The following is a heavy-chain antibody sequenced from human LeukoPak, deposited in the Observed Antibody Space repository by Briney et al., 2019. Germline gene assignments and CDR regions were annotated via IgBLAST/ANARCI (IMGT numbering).Heavy chain of an antibody. V-gene: IGHV4-59*01. CDR2: IYYSGST. D-gene: IGHD3-3*01. CDR1: GGSISSYY. Sequence: SETLSLTCTVSGGSISSYYWSWIRQPPGKGLEWIGYIYYSGSTNYNPSLKSRVTISVDTSKNQFSPKLSSVTAADTAVYYCARVDRSRITIFGVVIIPSWFDPWGQGTLVTVSS. CDR3: ARVDRSRITIFGVVIIPSWFDP. J-gene: IGHJ5*02.